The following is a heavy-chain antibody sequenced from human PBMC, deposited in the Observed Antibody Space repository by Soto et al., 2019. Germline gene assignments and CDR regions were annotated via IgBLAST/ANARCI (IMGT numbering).Heavy chain of an antibody. CDR1: GFTFSSYG. V-gene: IGHV3-30*18. CDR2: ISYDGSNK. CDR3: AKDSGSYVYYYYGMDV. D-gene: IGHD3-10*01. J-gene: IGHJ6*02. Sequence: GGSLRLSCAASGFTFSSYGMHWVRQAPGRGLEWVAVISYDGSNKYYADSVKGRFTISRDNSKNTLYLQMNSLRAEDTAVYYCAKDSGSYVYYYYGMDVWGQATKVTVSS.